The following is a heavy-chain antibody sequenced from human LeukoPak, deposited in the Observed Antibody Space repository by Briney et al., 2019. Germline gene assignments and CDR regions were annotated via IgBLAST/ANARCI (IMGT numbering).Heavy chain of an antibody. J-gene: IGHJ5*02. D-gene: IGHD3-10*01. CDR3: ARYMVRGVPRTWWFDP. V-gene: IGHV4-30-4*08. CDR1: GGSISSGDYY. CDR2: IYYSGST. Sequence: PSETLSLTCTVSGGSISSGDYYWSWIRQPPGKGLEWIGYIYYSGSTYYNPSLKSRVTISVDTSKNQFSLKLSSVTAADTAVYYCARYMVRGVPRTWWFDPWGQGTLVTVFS.